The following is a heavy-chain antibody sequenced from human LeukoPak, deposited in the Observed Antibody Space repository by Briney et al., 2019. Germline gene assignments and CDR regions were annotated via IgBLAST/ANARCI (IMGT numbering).Heavy chain of an antibody. CDR1: GGTFSSYA. J-gene: IGHJ4*02. V-gene: IGHV1-69*06. CDR2: IIPIFGTA. Sequence: SVKVSCKASGGTFSSYAISWVRQAPGQGLEWMGGIIPIFGTANYVQKFQGRVTITADKSTSTAYMELSSLRSEDTAVYYCARGFPGNPLASGSYYNSYYYWGQGTLVTVSS. D-gene: IGHD3-10*01. CDR3: ARGFPGNPLASGSYYNSYYY.